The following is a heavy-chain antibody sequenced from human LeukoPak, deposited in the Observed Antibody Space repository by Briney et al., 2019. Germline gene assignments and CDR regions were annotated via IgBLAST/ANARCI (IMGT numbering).Heavy chain of an antibody. CDR1: VGYFSGYY. Sequence: SETLSLTCAVYVGYFSGYYWTWIRQPPGKGLEWIGLLYPSGSTNYNPSLKSRVTISVDTSRTQFSLKLSSMTAADTAVYYCAGGHYPLEYWGQGTLVTVSS. CDR3: AGGHYPLEY. V-gene: IGHV4-59*01. D-gene: IGHD1-26*01. J-gene: IGHJ4*02. CDR2: LYPSGST.